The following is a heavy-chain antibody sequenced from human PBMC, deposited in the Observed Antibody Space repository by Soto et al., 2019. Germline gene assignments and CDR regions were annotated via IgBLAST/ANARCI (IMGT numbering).Heavy chain of an antibody. V-gene: IGHV1-2*02. CDR3: ARDCDFWSGYRDYYYGMDV. CDR1: GYTLTVYY. Sequence: ASVKVSCKASGYTLTVYYMHWVRQAPGQGLEWMGWINPNSGGTNYAQKFQGRVTMTRDTSIRTAYIELSRLRSDDTAVYYYARDCDFWSGYRDYYYGMDVCGQGTRVTVSS. J-gene: IGHJ6*02. D-gene: IGHD3-3*01. CDR2: INPNSGGT.